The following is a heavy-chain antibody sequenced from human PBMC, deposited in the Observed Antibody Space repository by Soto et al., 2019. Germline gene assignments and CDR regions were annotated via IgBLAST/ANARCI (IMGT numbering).Heavy chain of an antibody. CDR2: IGESGTPT. Sequence: GGSLRLSCAASGFTFSSYAMKWVRQAPGKGLEWVSLIGESGTPTYYADSVKGRFTISRVNSGNTLFLEMYSLRAEVTAVYFCARYIPGVRYYGMDVWGQGTTVTVSS. D-gene: IGHD5-18*01. CDR1: GFTFSSYA. CDR3: ARYIPGVRYYGMDV. V-gene: IGHV3-23*01. J-gene: IGHJ6*02.